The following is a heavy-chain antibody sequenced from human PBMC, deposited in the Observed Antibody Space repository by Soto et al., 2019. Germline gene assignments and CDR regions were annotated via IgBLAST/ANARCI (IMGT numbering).Heavy chain of an antibody. CDR3: SRGSFGYYGP. J-gene: IGHJ5*02. V-gene: IGHV3-49*03. D-gene: IGHD2-2*03. CDR1: VFRCSEHA. Sequence: PGGSLRLCCNCSVFRCSEHAMTWFRQAPGKGLEWVGFIRNTPYGGTTDYAASVRGRFTISRDDSESIAYLQMNSLKTEDSGVYYCSRGSFGYYGPWGPGTLVTVSS. CDR2: IRNTPYGGTT.